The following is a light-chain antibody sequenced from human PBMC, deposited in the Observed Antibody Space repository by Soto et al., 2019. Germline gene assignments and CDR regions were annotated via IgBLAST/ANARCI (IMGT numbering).Light chain of an antibody. CDR3: QQIYNTPIP. CDR1: QSISSY. V-gene: IGKV1-39*01. Sequence: DIQMTQSPSSLSASVGDKVTITCRASQSISSYLNWYQQKPGKAPKLVIYAASSLQSGVPSRFSGSESGTDLTLTISSLQPEDFATYNVQQIYNTPIPSGQGTRLRLN. J-gene: IGKJ5*01. CDR2: AAS.